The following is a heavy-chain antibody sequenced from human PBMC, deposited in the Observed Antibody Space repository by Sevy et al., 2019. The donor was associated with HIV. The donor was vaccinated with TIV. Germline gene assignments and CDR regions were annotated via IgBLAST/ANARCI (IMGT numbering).Heavy chain of an antibody. CDR3: AGHFYGSGSYLDY. J-gene: IGHJ4*02. Sequence: GGSLRLSCAASGFTFRTYSMHWVRQAPGKGLVWVSRINTDESSTSYADSVKGRFTISRDNAKNTLYLQMNSLRAEDTAVYYCAGHFYGSGSYLDYWGQGTLVTVSS. D-gene: IGHD3-10*01. V-gene: IGHV3-74*01. CDR1: GFTFRTYS. CDR2: INTDESST.